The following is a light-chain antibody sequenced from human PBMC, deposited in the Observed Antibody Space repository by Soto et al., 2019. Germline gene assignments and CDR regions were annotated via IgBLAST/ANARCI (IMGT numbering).Light chain of an antibody. J-gene: IGLJ3*02. CDR1: SSNIGSNT. V-gene: IGLV1-44*01. CDR2: SNN. Sequence: QLVLTQPPSASGTPGQRVTISCSGSSSNIGSNTVTWYQQLPGTAPKLLIYSNNQRPSGVPDRFSGSKSDTSASLAISGLQSEDEADYYCAAWDDSLNGYWVFGGGTKLTVL. CDR3: AAWDDSLNGYWV.